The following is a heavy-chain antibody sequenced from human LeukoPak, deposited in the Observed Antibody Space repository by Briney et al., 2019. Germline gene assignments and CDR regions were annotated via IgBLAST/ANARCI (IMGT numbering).Heavy chain of an antibody. CDR2: IDSNSGGT. Sequence: ASVKVSCKSSGYTFAGYYMHWVRQAPGQGFEWMGRIDSNSGGTNYAQNFQGRVTMTRDTSISTVYMELISLRSDDTAVYYCAREMNYDDYRTSDYWGQGTLVTVSS. D-gene: IGHD4-17*01. V-gene: IGHV1-2*02. CDR1: GYTFAGYY. CDR3: AREMNYDDYRTSDY. J-gene: IGHJ4*02.